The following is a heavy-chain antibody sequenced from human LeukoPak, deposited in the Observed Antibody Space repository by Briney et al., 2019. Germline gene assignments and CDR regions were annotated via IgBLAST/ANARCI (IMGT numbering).Heavy chain of an antibody. Sequence: GGSLRLSCAASGFTFSSYAMSWVRQAPGKGLEWVANIKQDGSEKYYVDSVKGRFTISRDNAKNSLYLQMNSLRAEDTAVYYCARVPGDIVVVPAAYYFDYWGQGTLVTVSS. D-gene: IGHD2-2*01. CDR2: IKQDGSEK. V-gene: IGHV3-7*01. J-gene: IGHJ4*02. CDR3: ARVPGDIVVVPAAYYFDY. CDR1: GFTFSSYA.